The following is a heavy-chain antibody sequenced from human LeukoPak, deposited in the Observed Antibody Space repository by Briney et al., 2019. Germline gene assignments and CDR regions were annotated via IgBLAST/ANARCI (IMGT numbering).Heavy chain of an antibody. V-gene: IGHV1-46*01. CDR2: INPSGGST. Sequence: GASVKDSCKASGYTFTSYYMQWVRQAPGQGLEWMGIINPSGGSTSYAQKFQGRVTMTRDTSTSTVYMELSSLRSEDTAVYYCARRVVVVPAAPTPGDNWFDPWGQGTLVTVSS. D-gene: IGHD2-2*01. CDR1: GYTFTSYY. J-gene: IGHJ5*02. CDR3: ARRVVVVPAAPTPGDNWFDP.